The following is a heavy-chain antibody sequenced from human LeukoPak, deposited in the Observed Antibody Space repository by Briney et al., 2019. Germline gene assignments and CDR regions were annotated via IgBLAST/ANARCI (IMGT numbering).Heavy chain of an antibody. D-gene: IGHD3-16*01. J-gene: IGHJ4*02. CDR1: GFTFTNYA. V-gene: IGHV3-23*01. CDR2: ISGSGGST. CDR3: ASWGAGGNS. Sequence: GGSLRLSCAASGFTFTNYAMSWVRQAPGKGLEWVSVISGSGGSTYYADSVKGRFTISRDNSKNTLYLQMNSLRAEDTAVYYCASWGAGGNSWGQGTLVTVSS.